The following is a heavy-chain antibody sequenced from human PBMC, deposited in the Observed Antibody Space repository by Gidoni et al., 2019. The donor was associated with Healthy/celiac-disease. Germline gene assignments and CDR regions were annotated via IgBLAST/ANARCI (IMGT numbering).Heavy chain of an antibody. CDR1: GYTFTDYY. V-gene: IGHV1-46*01. Sequence: QVQLVQSGAEVKKPGASVMVSCKASGYTFTDYYIHWVRQAPGQGLEWMGIINPSGGGTIYAQKFQGRVTMTRDTSTSTVYMELSSLRSEDTAVYFCARGGLTVTTSKNWFFDLWGRGTLVTVSS. CDR3: ARGGLTVTTSKNWFFDL. J-gene: IGHJ2*01. CDR2: INPSGGGT. D-gene: IGHD4-17*01.